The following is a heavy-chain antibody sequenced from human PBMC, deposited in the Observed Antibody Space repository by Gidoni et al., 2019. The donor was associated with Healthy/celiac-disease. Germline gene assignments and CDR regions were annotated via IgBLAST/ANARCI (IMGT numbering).Heavy chain of an antibody. J-gene: IGHJ4*02. CDR2: ISWNSGSI. Sequence: EVQLVESGGGLVQPGRSLRLSCAASGFTFDDYSMHWVRQAPGKGLEWVSGISWNSGSIGYADSVKGRFTISRDNAKNSLYLQMNSLRAEDTALYYCAKSMVRGVVTIYFDYWGQGTLVTVSS. CDR3: AKSMVRGVVTIYFDY. D-gene: IGHD3-10*01. V-gene: IGHV3-9*01. CDR1: GFTFDDYS.